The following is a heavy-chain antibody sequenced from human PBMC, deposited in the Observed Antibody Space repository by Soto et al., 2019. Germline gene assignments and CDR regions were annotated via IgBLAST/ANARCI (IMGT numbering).Heavy chain of an antibody. CDR1: GWSFRGYH. Sequence: GPLSLTCAVYGWSFRGYHWSWSRQPPGKGLEWIGEINHSGSTNYNPSLKSRVIISLETSKNQFSLILTSVTAADTAVYYCARGLSSSATFYHYYGMDVWGQGTTVTVSS. CDR3: ARGLSSSATFYHYYGMDV. V-gene: IGHV4-34*01. CDR2: INHSGST. J-gene: IGHJ6*02. D-gene: IGHD6-6*01.